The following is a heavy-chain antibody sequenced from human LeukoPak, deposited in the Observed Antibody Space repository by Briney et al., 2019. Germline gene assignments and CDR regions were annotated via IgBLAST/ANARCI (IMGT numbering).Heavy chain of an antibody. V-gene: IGHV3-23*01. CDR3: AKPYSSGWYGWFDP. CDR2: ISGSGGST. CDR1: GFTFSSYA. D-gene: IGHD6-19*01. J-gene: IGHJ5*02. Sequence: PGGSLRLSCAASGFTFSSYAMSWVRQAPGKGREWVSAISGSGGSTYYADSVKGRFTISRDNSKNTLYLQMNSLRAEDTAVYYCAKPYSSGWYGWFDPWGQGTLVTVSS.